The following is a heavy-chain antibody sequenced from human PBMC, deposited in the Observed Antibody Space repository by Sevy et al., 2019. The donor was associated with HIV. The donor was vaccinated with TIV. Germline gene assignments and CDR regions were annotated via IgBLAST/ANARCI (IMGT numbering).Heavy chain of an antibody. V-gene: IGHV3-21*01. CDR3: ARESGSGWYVDS. CDR2: ISSSSSYI. Sequence: GGSLRLSCAASGFTFSSYSMNWVRQAPGKGLEWVSSISSSSSYIYYADSVKGRFTISRDNAKNSLYLQMSSLRADDTAMYYCARESGSGWYVDSWGRGTLVTVSS. D-gene: IGHD6-19*01. CDR1: GFTFSSYS. J-gene: IGHJ4*02.